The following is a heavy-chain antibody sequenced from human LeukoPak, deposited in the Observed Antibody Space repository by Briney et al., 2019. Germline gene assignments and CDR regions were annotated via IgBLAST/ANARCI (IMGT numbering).Heavy chain of an antibody. J-gene: IGHJ4*02. CDR1: GITVSSNY. CDR2: IYSGSST. CDR3: ARWDGYNDY. Sequence: AGGSLRLSCAASGITVSSNYMSWVRQAPGKGLEWVSVIYSGSSTNYADSVKGRFTISRDNAKNSLYLQMNSLRAEDTAVYYCARWDGYNDYWGQGTLVTVSS. D-gene: IGHD5-24*01. V-gene: IGHV3-66*01.